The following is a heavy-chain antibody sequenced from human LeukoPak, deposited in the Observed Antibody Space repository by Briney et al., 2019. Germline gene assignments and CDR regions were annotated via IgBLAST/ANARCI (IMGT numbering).Heavy chain of an antibody. V-gene: IGHV1-69*04. CDR3: ARDVGATPQAGY. J-gene: IGHJ4*02. Sequence: SSVKVSCKASGGTFISYTISWVRQAPGQGLEWMGRIIPILGIANYAQKFQGRVTITADKSTSTAYMELSSLRSEDTAVYYCARDVGATPQAGYWGQGTLVTVSS. CDR1: GGTFISYT. D-gene: IGHD1-26*01. CDR2: IIPILGIA.